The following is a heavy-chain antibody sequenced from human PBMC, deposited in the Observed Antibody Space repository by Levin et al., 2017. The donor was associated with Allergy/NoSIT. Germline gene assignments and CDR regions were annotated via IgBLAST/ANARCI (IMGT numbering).Heavy chain of an antibody. CDR3: ARGRYGSGSQEFDY. D-gene: IGHD3-10*01. V-gene: IGHV1-8*01. Sequence: ASVKVSCKASGYTFSNYDIIWVRQAPGQGLEWMGRMKRNSGDTGYAQKFQGRVTMTRDTSIGTAYMELSSLRSEDTAVYYCARGRYGSGSQEFDYWGQGTLVTVSS. J-gene: IGHJ4*02. CDR1: GYTFSNYD. CDR2: MKRNSGDT.